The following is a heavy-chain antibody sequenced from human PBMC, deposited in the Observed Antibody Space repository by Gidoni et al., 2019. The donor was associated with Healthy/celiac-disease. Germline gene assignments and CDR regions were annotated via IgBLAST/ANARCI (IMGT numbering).Heavy chain of an antibody. Sequence: AQLQQWRAGLFTPSATLSLTRAVYGGSFSGYYWSWIRQPPGKVLEWIGEINPSGSTNYNPDLKSRVTISVDTSKNQFYLKLSSVTAADTAVYYCARGRGNYGSGSYSSNWFDPWGQGTLVTVSS. CDR3: ARGRGNYGSGSYSSNWFDP. D-gene: IGHD3-10*01. CDR2: INPSGST. CDR1: GGSFSGYY. V-gene: IGHV4-34*01. J-gene: IGHJ5*02.